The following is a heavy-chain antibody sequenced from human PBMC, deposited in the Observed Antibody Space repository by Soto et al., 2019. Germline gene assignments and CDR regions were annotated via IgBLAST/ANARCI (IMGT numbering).Heavy chain of an antibody. Sequence: GASVKVSCKSSGGSFSSSAITWVRQAPGQGLEWMGRIIPMYGTTFYAQTFQGRVTITADESTSTVYMHLSSLKSEDTASYFCATSVGAIGYRFFNMDVWGQGTTATVSS. D-gene: IGHD5-12*01. CDR3: ATSVGAIGYRFFNMDV. J-gene: IGHJ6*02. CDR1: GGSFSSSA. CDR2: IIPMYGTT. V-gene: IGHV1-69*13.